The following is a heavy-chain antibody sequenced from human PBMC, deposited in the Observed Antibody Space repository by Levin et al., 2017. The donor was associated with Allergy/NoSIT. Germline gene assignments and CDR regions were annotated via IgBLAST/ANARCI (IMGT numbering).Heavy chain of an antibody. V-gene: IGHV1-8*01. J-gene: IGHJ5*02. D-gene: IGHD6-13*01. CDR3: ARRMQQLAYNWFDP. Sequence: ASVKVSCKASGYTFTSYDINWVRQATGQGLEWMGWMNPNSGNTGYAQKFQGRVTMTRNTSISTAYMELSSLRSEDTAVYYCARRMQQLAYNWFDPWGQGTLVTVSS. CDR2: MNPNSGNT. CDR1: GYTFTSYD.